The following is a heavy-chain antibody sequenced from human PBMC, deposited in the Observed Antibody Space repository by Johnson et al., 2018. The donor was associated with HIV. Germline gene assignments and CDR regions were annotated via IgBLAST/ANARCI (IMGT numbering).Heavy chain of an antibody. D-gene: IGHD3-3*01. CDR1: GFTFNIYG. CDR2: ISYDGRNK. CDR3: AKDAGNDFRGLDAFDI. V-gene: IGHV3-30*18. J-gene: IGHJ3*02. Sequence: QVQLVESGGGVVQPGRSLRLSCAASGFTFNIYGMHWVRQAPGKGLEWVATISYDGRNKFYADSVKGRFTISRDNSKNTLHLLMNSLRAEDTAVYYCAKDAGNDFRGLDAFDIWGQGTKVTVSS.